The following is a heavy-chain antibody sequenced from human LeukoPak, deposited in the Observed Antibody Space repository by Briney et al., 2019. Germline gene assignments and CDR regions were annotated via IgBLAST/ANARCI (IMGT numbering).Heavy chain of an antibody. J-gene: IGHJ4*02. D-gene: IGHD3-9*01. CDR3: ARVPFDWSFYFDY. CDR1: GFTVSSNY. Sequence: PGGSLRLSCAASGFTVSSNYMNWVRQAPGKGLEWVSVIYSGGSTYYADSVKGRFTISRDNSKNTLYLQMNSLRAEDTAVYYCARVPFDWSFYFDYWGQGTLVTVSS. CDR2: IYSGGST. V-gene: IGHV3-66*01.